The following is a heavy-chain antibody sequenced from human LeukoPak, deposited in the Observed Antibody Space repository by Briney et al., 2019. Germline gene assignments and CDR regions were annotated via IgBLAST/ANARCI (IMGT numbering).Heavy chain of an antibody. CDR1: GFTFSSYG. CDR2: IWYDGSNK. V-gene: IGHV3-33*01. J-gene: IGHJ3*02. Sequence: GRSLRLSCAASGFTFSSYGMHWVRQAPGKGLEWVAVIWYDGSNKYYADSVKGRFTISRDNSKNTLYLQMNSLRAEDTAVYYCARYCSSTSCYAHAFDIWGQGTMVTVSS. CDR3: ARYCSSTSCYAHAFDI. D-gene: IGHD2-2*01.